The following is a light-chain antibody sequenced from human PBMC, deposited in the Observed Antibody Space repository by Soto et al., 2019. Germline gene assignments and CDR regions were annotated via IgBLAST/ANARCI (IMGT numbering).Light chain of an antibody. CDR2: ANS. CDR3: QSYDTSLSGSYV. CDR1: TSNIGAGYD. J-gene: IGLJ1*01. Sequence: QSVLTQPPSVSGAPGQRVIVSCTGSTSNIGAGYDVHWYQQLPGTSPKLLIFANSNRPSGVPHRFSASRSGSSASLTITGLQAEDEADYYCQSYDTSLSGSYVFGSGTKVTVL. V-gene: IGLV1-40*01.